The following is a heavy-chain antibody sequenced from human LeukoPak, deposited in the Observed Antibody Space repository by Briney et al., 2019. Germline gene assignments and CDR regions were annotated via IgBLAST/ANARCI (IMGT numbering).Heavy chain of an antibody. Sequence: PGGSLRLSCAASGFTVSTDNMSWVRQVPGKGLEWVSVVYSGNDGTNYADSVRGRFTISRDNSKNSLFLQISSLRSEDSGLYFCAKDRSWDRSGYTAFDIWGQGTVVSVSS. V-gene: IGHV3-53*05. CDR2: VYSGNDGT. CDR3: AKDRSWDRSGYTAFDI. J-gene: IGHJ3*02. D-gene: IGHD3-22*01. CDR1: GFTVSTDN.